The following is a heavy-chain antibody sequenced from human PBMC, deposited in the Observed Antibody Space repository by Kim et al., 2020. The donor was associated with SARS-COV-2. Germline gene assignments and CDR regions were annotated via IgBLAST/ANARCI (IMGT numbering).Heavy chain of an antibody. V-gene: IGHV4-39*01. CDR1: GGSISSSSYY. CDR3: ARTIAAAGTSIDY. Sequence: SETLSLTCTVSGGSISSSSYYWGWIRQPPGKGLEWIGSIYYSGSTYYNPSLKSRVTICVDTSKNQFSLKLSSVTAEDTAVYYCARTIAAAGTSIDYWGQG. D-gene: IGHD6-13*01. J-gene: IGHJ4*02. CDR2: IYYSGST.